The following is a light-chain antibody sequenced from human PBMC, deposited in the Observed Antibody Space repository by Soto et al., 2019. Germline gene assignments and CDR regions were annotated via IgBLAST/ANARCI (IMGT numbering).Light chain of an antibody. CDR2: DAS. CDR1: QDISNY. Sequence: DIPMTQSPSSLSASVGDRVTITCQASQDISNYLNWYQQKPGKATKLLIYDASNLETGVPSRFSGSGSGTDFTFTISSLQPEDIATYYCQQYDNLPPYTFGQGTKLEIK. J-gene: IGKJ2*01. V-gene: IGKV1-33*01. CDR3: QQYDNLPPYT.